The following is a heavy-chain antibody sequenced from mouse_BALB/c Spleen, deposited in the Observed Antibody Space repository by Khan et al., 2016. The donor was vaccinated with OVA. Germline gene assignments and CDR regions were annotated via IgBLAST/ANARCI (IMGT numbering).Heavy chain of an antibody. D-gene: IGHD2-5*01. J-gene: IGHJ4*01. Sequence: QVQLKESGPDLVAPSQSLSITCTVSGFSLTTYGVHWVRQPPGKGLEWLGVIWSDGKTTYNSPLKSRLSISQDNSHSQAFLQINSLQTDDAAIYHCARSNFDAMDYWGQGTSVTVSS. V-gene: IGHV2-6-2*01. CDR3: ARSNFDAMDY. CDR1: GFSLTTYG. CDR2: IWSDGKT.